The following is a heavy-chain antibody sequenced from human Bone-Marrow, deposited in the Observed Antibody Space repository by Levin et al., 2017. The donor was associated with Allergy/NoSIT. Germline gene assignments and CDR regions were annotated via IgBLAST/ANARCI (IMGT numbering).Heavy chain of an antibody. J-gene: IGHJ4*02. CDR2: ISSSSSTM. V-gene: IGHV3-48*01. Sequence: GGSLRLSSAASGFTFSSYSMKWVRQAPGKGLEWVSYISSSSSTMYYADSVKGRFTISRDNAKNSLYLQMNSLRAEDTAVYYCARDPCSSTTCYIDYWGQGTLVTVSS. CDR1: GFTFSSYS. CDR3: ARDPCSSTTCYIDY. D-gene: IGHD2-2*01.